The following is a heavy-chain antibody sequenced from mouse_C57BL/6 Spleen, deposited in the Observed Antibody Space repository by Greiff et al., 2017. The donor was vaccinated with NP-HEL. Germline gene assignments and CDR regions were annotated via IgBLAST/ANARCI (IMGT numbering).Heavy chain of an antibody. CDR1: GYAFSSYW. Sequence: QVQLQQSGAELVKPGASVKISCKASGYAFSSYWMNWVQQRPGKGLEWIGTIYPGDGDTNYNGKFKGKATLTADKSSSTAYMQLSSLTSEDSAVYFCANWDEGYYAMDYWGQGTSVTVSS. V-gene: IGHV1-80*01. CDR3: ANWDEGYYAMDY. CDR2: IYPGDGDT. J-gene: IGHJ4*01. D-gene: IGHD4-1*01.